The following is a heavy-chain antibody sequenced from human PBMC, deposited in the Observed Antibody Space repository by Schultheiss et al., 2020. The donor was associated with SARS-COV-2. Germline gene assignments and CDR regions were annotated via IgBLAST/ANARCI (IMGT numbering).Heavy chain of an antibody. D-gene: IGHD6-13*01. V-gene: IGHV4-34*01. CDR3: ACSIAAAGTYYYYGMDV. J-gene: IGHJ6*02. Sequence: SQTLSLTCAVYGGSFSASYWSWFRQPPGMGLEWIGEVNHSGSTHYNPSLKSRVTISVDTSKNQFSLKLSSVTAADTAVYYCACSIAAAGTYYYYGMDVWGQGTTVTVSS. CDR1: GGSFSASY. CDR2: VNHSGST.